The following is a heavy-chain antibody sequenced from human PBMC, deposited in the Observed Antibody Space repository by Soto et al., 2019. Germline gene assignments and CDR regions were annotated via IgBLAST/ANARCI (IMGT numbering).Heavy chain of an antibody. Sequence: QVHVQQSGPGLVKPSETLSLSCPVSSGPSSSHNWGWIRQPPGRGLEWIGYVYYTGGTSYNPSLKSRVTISADTSTNHISLTLSSVTAADTAVYYCVRQGIDYLHGLVDVWGQGTTVSVSS. V-gene: IGHV4-59*08. D-gene: IGHD1-26*01. J-gene: IGHJ6*02. CDR2: VYYTGGT. CDR1: SGPSSSHN. CDR3: VRQGIDYLHGLVDV.